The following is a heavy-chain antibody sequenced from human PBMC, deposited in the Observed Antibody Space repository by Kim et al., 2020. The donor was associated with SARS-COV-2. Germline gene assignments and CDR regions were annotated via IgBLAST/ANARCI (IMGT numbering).Heavy chain of an antibody. D-gene: IGHD3-16*01. CDR3: AKRMTSGGSYNDY. V-gene: IGHV3-23*01. J-gene: IGHJ4*02. Sequence: YAEAGKGRLTISRDNYKNTVYLQMSSLRAEDTAVYYCAKRMTSGGSYNDYWGKGTLVTVSS.